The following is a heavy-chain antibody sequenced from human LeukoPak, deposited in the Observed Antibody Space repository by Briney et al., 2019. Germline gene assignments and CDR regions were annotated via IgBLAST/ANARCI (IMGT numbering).Heavy chain of an antibody. CDR1: GYTFTSYD. CDR3: ARDGDSSSLYYYYYGMDV. CDR2: MNPNSGNT. J-gene: IGHJ6*02. V-gene: IGHV1-8*01. Sequence: ASVKVSCKASGYTFTSYDINWVRQATGQGLEWMGWMNPNSGNTGYAQKFQGRVTMTRNTSISTAYMELSSLRSEDTAVYYCARDGDSSSLYYYYYGMDVWGQGAMVTVSS. D-gene: IGHD6-6*01.